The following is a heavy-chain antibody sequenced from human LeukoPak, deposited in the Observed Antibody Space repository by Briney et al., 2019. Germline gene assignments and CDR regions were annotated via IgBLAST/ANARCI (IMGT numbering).Heavy chain of an antibody. CDR3: ARDYDFWSGYFGVVD. CDR1: GGSISSYY. CDR2: IYTSGST. V-gene: IGHV4-4*09. J-gene: IGHJ4*02. Sequence: SETLSLTCTVSGGSISSYYGSWIRQPPGKGLEWIGYIYTSGSTNYNPSLKSRVTISVDTSKNQFSLKLSSVTAADTAVYYCARDYDFWSGYFGVVDWGQGTLVTVSS. D-gene: IGHD3-3*01.